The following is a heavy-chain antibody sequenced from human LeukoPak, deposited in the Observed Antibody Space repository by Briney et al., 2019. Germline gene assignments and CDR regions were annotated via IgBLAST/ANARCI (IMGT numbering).Heavy chain of an antibody. J-gene: IGHJ4*02. D-gene: IGHD2-15*01. Sequence: GGSLRLSCAASGFTFSSYSMNWVRQAPGKGLEWVGRIKSKTDGGTTDYAAPVKGRFTISRDDSKNTLYLQMNSLKTEDTAVYYCTTVASVVVVGATSLPFDYWGQGTLVTVSS. CDR3: TTVASVVVVGATSLPFDY. CDR2: IKSKTDGGTT. V-gene: IGHV3-15*01. CDR1: GFTFSSYS.